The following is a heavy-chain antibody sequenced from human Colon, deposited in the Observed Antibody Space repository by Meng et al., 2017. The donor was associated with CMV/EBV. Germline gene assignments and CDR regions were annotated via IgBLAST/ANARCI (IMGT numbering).Heavy chain of an antibody. CDR2: ISRSGAYT. D-gene: IGHD1-20*01. Sequence: EVQLLEAWVVWVQPGGSLRFSCLGYGFTCSTYGMSWLSQAPGKGLEWVSGISRSGAYTHYADSVKGRFTISRDNSKNTLSLQMNSLRAEDTAVYYCAKVFQGYDWNPLDYWGQGALVTVSS. V-gene: IGHV3-23*01. J-gene: IGHJ4*02. CDR3: AKVFQGYDWNPLDY. CDR1: GFTCSTYG.